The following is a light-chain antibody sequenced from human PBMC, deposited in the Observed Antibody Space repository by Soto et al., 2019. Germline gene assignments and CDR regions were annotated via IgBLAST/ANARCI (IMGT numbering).Light chain of an antibody. V-gene: IGKV3-20*01. CDR1: QSVSSTY. CDR3: QHYGSLVLT. J-gene: IGKJ4*01. CDR2: GAS. Sequence: EIVLTQSPGTLSLSPGKRATLSCRASQSVSSTYLAWYQQKPGQAPRLLIYGASSRATGIPDRFSGSRSGTDFTLTISRLEPEDFAVYYCQHYGSLVLTFGGGTKVEIK.